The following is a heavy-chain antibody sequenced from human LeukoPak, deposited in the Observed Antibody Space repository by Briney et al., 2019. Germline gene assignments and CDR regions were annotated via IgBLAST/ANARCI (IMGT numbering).Heavy chain of an antibody. CDR2: ISGSGGST. CDR3: AKDPRGITIFGVVNHDY. CDR1: GFTFSSYA. Sequence: GGSLRLSCAASGFTFSSYAMSWVRHAPGKGLEWVSAISGSGGSTYYADSVKGRFTISRDNSKNTLYLQMNSLRAEDTAVYYCAKDPRGITIFGVVNHDYWGQGTLVTVSS. J-gene: IGHJ4*02. V-gene: IGHV3-23*01. D-gene: IGHD3-3*01.